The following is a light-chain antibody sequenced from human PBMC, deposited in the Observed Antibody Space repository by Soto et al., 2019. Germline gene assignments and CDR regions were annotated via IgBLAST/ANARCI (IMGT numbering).Light chain of an antibody. Sequence: QSVLTQPASVSGSPGQSITISCTGTSSDVGSYNLVSWYQQHPGKAPKLMIYEGSKRPSGVSNRFPGSKSGNTASLTISGLQAEDEADYYCCSYARLSTFVFGTGTKVTVL. V-gene: IGLV2-23*03. CDR2: EGS. CDR1: SSDVGSYNL. CDR3: CSYARLSTFV. J-gene: IGLJ1*01.